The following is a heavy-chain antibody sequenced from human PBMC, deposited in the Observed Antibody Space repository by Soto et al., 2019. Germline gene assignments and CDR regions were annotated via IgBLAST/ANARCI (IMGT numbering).Heavy chain of an antibody. CDR2: ISSSGSII. V-gene: IGHV3-11*01. CDR1: GFTFSDYY. D-gene: IGHD4-4*01. Sequence: QVQLVVSGGGLVKPGGSLRLSCAASGFTFSDYYISWIRQAPGKGLEWVSYISSSGSIIYYADSVKGRFTISRDNAKNSLSLQMNSLKAEDTAVYYCALAGYDSNYYAVTPLSAGHFWGQGTLVTVSS. CDR3: ALAGYDSNYYAVTPLSAGHF. J-gene: IGHJ4*02.